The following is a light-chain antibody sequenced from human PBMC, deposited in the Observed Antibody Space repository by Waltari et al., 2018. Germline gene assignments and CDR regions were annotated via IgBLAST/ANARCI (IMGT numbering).Light chain of an antibody. CDR3: QTGGHGTWV. Sequence: QLVLTQSPSASASLGAPVKLTCTLSSGHSSNVIACHQQQPEKGPRYLMKVNRDGSHSKGDKIPDRFSGSSSGAEHYLTISSLQSEDEADYYCQTGGHGTWVFGGGTKLTVL. CDR1: SGHSSNV. J-gene: IGLJ3*02. V-gene: IGLV4-69*01. CDR2: VNRDGSH.